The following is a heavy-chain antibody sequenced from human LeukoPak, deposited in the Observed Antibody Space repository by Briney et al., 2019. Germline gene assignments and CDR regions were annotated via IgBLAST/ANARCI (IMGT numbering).Heavy chain of an antibody. V-gene: IGHV5-51*01. CDR1: GYSSTSYW. D-gene: IGHD3-10*01. Sequence: GESLKISCQGSGYSSTSYWIGWVRQMPGKSLEWMGIIYPRDSDTRYSPSFQGQVTISADNSISTAYLQWSSLKASDTAMYYCARRPSMIRGPPTDYWGQGTLVTVSS. CDR3: ARRPSMIRGPPTDY. CDR2: IYPRDSDT. J-gene: IGHJ4*02.